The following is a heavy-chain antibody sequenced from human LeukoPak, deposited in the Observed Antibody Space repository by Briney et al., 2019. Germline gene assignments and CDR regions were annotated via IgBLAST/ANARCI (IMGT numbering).Heavy chain of an antibody. Sequence: GGSLRLSCAASGFTVSSNYMSWVRQAPGKGLEWVSVIYSGGSTYYADSVKGRFTISRDNSKNTLYLQMNNLRAEDTAVYYCAKDRNRLLWFGELLQWGQGTLVTVSS. J-gene: IGHJ4*02. CDR1: GFTVSSNY. CDR2: IYSGGST. V-gene: IGHV3-53*01. CDR3: AKDRNRLLWFGELLQ. D-gene: IGHD3-10*01.